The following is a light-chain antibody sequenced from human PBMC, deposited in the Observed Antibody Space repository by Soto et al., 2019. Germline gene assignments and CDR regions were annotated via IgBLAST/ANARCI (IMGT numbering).Light chain of an antibody. V-gene: IGKV3-15*01. Sequence: EIVLTQSPATLSVSPGNRATLSCRASQSVNSDLAWYQQKPGQAPRLLIYGASTRPTGTPTRFSGSGSGTEFTLTISSLQSEDFAVYFCQQYNNWPPYTFGQGTKVDIK. J-gene: IGKJ2*01. CDR1: QSVNSD. CDR3: QQYNNWPPYT. CDR2: GAS.